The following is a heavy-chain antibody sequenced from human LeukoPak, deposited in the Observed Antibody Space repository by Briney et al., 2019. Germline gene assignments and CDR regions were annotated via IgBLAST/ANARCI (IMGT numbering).Heavy chain of an antibody. J-gene: IGHJ4*02. CDR1: GFTFGSYA. CDR3: ASKLTSGY. CDR2: IYSGGTT. D-gene: IGHD4-17*01. Sequence: GGSLRLSCAASGFTFGSYAMYWVRQAPGKGLEWVSVIYSGGTTNYADSVKGRFTVYRDNSKNTLYLQMNSLRAEDTAVYYCASKLTSGYWGQGTLVTVSS. V-gene: IGHV3-66*01.